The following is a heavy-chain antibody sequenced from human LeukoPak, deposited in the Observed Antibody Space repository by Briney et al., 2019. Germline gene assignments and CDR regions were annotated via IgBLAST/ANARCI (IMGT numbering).Heavy chain of an antibody. Sequence: GGSLRLSCAASGFTFSSYEMNWVRQAPGKGLEWVSYISSSGSTIYYADCVKGRLTISRDNAKNSLYLQMNSLRAEDTAVYYCARDCSGGSCYDYYYYGMDVWGKGTTVTVSS. D-gene: IGHD2-15*01. CDR1: GFTFSSYE. V-gene: IGHV3-48*03. J-gene: IGHJ6*04. CDR2: ISSSGSTI. CDR3: ARDCSGGSCYDYYYYGMDV.